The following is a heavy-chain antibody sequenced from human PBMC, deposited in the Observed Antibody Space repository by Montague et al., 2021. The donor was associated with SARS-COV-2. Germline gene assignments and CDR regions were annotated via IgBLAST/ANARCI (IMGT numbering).Heavy chain of an antibody. CDR2: INHSGDS. D-gene: IGHD3-10*01. J-gene: IGHJ5*02. CDR3: AGGVVSATFYGSGSCLDP. Sequence: SETLSLTCAVYNGSFTGYFWSWVRQPPGKGLEWIGEINHSGDSNYSPSLKSRVSISLDMSTNQFFLKLSSVTAADTAVYFCAGGVVSATFYGSGSCLDPWGQGTLVTVSS. V-gene: IGHV4-34*01. CDR1: NGSFTGYF.